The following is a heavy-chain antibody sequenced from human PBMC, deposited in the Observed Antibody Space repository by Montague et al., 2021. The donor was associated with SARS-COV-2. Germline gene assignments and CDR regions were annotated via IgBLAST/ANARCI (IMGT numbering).Heavy chain of an antibody. Sequence: ETLSLTCAVHGGSFSTYSCNWIRQPPGKGLEWIGEIHHGGSTNYNPSLKSRVTISADTSKNQFSLKLTSVAAADTAVYYCARLGDGVVPSPILGVGPYYSYYYMDVWGKGTTVTVSS. CDR2: IHHGGST. J-gene: IGHJ6*03. V-gene: IGHV4-34*01. CDR1: GGSFSTYS. D-gene: IGHD3-10*01. CDR3: ARLGDGVVPSPILGVGPYYSYYYMDV.